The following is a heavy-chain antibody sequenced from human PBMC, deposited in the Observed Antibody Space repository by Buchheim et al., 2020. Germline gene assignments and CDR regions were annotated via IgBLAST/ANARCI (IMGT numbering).Heavy chain of an antibody. CDR2: IYYSGST. V-gene: IGHV4-31*03. CDR1: GGSISSGGYY. CDR3: ARATRGGIAARRAGAMGFDT. Sequence: QVQLQESGPGLVKPSQTLSLTCTVSGGSISSGGYYWSWIRQHPGKGLEWIGYIYYSGSTYYNPSLKSRVTISVDTSKNQFSLKPSSVTAATTGVYYCARATRGGIAARRAGAMGFDTWGQGTL. D-gene: IGHD6-6*01. J-gene: IGHJ5*02.